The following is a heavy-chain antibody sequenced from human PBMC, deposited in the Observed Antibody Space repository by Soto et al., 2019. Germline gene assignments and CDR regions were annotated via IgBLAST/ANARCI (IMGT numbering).Heavy chain of an antibody. CDR3: AKDPVSSSLYYYYYMDV. J-gene: IGHJ6*03. D-gene: IGHD6-6*01. Sequence: LSLTCAASGFTFSSYGMHWVRQAPGKGLEWVAVISYDGSNKYYADSVKGRFTISRDNSKNTLYLQMNSLRAEDTAVYYCAKDPVSSSLYYYYYMDVWGKGTTVTVSS. CDR1: GFTFSSYG. CDR2: ISYDGSNK. V-gene: IGHV3-30*18.